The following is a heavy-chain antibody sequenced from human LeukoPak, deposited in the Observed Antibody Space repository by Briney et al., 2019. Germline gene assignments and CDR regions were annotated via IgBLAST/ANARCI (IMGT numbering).Heavy chain of an antibody. Sequence: GGSLKLSCAASGFTFSGSPMHWVRQASGKGLEWVGRIKSNTNSYATAYAASVKGRSTISRDDSKNTAYLQMNSLRTEDTAVYYCTRQSIDLDCSATYCSNWFDPWGQGTLVTVSS. J-gene: IGHJ5*02. CDR2: IKSNTNSYAT. D-gene: IGHD2-15*01. V-gene: IGHV3-73*01. CDR3: TRQSIDLDCSATYCSNWFDP. CDR1: GFTFSGSP.